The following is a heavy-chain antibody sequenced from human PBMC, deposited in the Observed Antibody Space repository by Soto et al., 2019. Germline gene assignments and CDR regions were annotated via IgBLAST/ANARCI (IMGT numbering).Heavy chain of an antibody. CDR1: GISLNTSGVG. J-gene: IGHJ3*01. V-gene: IGHV2-5*01. Sequence: SGPTLVNPTQTLTLTCSLSGISLNTSGVGLGWIRQTPGKALEWLALIYWNDDKHYSPSLKSRLTITKDTSKNQAVLTMTNMDPVDTATYYCARGLATLPVFAFDVWGQGTVVTVSS. CDR2: IYWNDDK. D-gene: IGHD6-6*01. CDR3: ARGLATLPVFAFDV.